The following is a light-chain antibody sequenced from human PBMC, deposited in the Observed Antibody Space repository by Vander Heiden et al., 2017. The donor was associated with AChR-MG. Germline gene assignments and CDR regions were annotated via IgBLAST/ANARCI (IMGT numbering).Light chain of an antibody. CDR3: QQYGSSPFT. CDR1: QSRSGSY. J-gene: IGKJ3*01. CDR2: DAS. V-gene: IGKV3-20*01. Sequence: ELVLTQPPGTLSLSPGERATLSGRASQSRSGSYLAWYQQRPGQAPRLLIYDASSRATGIPDRFSGSGSGTDFTLTINRLEPEDFAVYYCQQYGSSPFTFGPGTKVDIK.